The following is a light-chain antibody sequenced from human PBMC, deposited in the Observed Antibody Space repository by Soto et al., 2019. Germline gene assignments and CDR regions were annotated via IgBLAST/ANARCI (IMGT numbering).Light chain of an antibody. CDR3: QQRSNCPLT. Sequence: EILLTQSPGTLSLSPGERATLSCRASQSISNYLAWYQQKPGQAPRLLIYEASTRDSGVPSRFSGRGSGTDITLTISRLEHEDFADYYCQQRSNCPLTFGEGTKWIS. V-gene: IGKV3-11*01. CDR1: QSISNY. J-gene: IGKJ4*01. CDR2: EAS.